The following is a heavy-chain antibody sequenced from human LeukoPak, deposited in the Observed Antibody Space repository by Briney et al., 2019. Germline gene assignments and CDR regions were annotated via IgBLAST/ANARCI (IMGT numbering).Heavy chain of an antibody. D-gene: IGHD3-22*01. J-gene: IGHJ4*02. V-gene: IGHV3-21*01. CDR2: ISSSSSYI. Sequence: GGSLRLSCAASGFTFSSYSMNWVRQAPGKGLEWVSSISSSSSYIYYAGSVKGRFTISRDNAKNSLYLQMNSLRAEDTAVYYCATLRGYDSSGYSDRGQGTLVTVSS. CDR1: GFTFSSYS. CDR3: ATLRGYDSSGYSD.